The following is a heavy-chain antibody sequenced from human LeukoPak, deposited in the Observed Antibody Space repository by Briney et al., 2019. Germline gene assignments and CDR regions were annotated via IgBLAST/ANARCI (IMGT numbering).Heavy chain of an antibody. D-gene: IGHD3-9*01. CDR2: TYYRSKWYN. CDR1: GDSVSSNSAA. Sequence: SQTLSLTCAISGDSVSSNSAAWNWIRQSPSRGLEWLGRTYYRSKWYNDYAVSVGSRITINPDTSKNQFSLQLNSVTPEDTAVYYCARDRAPYDILTAYYNWFDPWGQGTLVTVSS. CDR3: ARDRAPYDILTAYYNWFDP. J-gene: IGHJ5*02. V-gene: IGHV6-1*01.